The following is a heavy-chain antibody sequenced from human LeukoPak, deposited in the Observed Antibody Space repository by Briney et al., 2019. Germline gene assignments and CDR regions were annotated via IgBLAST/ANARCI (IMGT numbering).Heavy chain of an antibody. CDR1: GFTFSSYW. V-gene: IGHV3-23*01. CDR3: AKDPYGDYVYYYGMDV. CDR2: ISGSGGST. Sequence: GGSLRLSCAASGFTFSSYWMSWVRQAPGKGLEWVSAISGSGGSTYYADSVKGRFTISRDNSKNTLYLQMNSLRAEDTAVYYCAKDPYGDYVYYYGMDVWGQGTTVTVSS. D-gene: IGHD4-17*01. J-gene: IGHJ6*02.